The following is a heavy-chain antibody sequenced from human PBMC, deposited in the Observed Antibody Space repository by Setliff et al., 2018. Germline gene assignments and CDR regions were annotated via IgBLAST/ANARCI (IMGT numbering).Heavy chain of an antibody. Sequence: SETLSLTCTVSGYSISSGYYWGWIRQPPGKGLEWIGSIYHSGSTYYNPSLKSRVTISVDTSKNQFSLKLSSVTAADTAVYYCASELVGAPRVDYWGQGTLVTVSS. CDR2: IYHSGST. V-gene: IGHV4-38-2*02. J-gene: IGHJ4*02. CDR3: ASELVGAPRVDY. CDR1: GYSISSGYY. D-gene: IGHD1-26*01.